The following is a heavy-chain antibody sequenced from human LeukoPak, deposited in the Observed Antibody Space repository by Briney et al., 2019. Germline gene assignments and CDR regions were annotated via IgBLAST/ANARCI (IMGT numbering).Heavy chain of an antibody. Sequence: GGSLRLSCEASGFTFSSYAMSWVRQAPGKGLEWVSAISGSGGSTYYADSVKGRFTISRDNSKNTLYLQMNSLRAEDPAVYYCARPSGCSGGSCYSGKLLRQYFQHWGQGTLVTVSS. CDR1: GFTFSSYA. V-gene: IGHV3-23*01. CDR3: ARPSGCSGGSCYSGKLLRQYFQH. CDR2: ISGSGGST. D-gene: IGHD2-15*01. J-gene: IGHJ1*01.